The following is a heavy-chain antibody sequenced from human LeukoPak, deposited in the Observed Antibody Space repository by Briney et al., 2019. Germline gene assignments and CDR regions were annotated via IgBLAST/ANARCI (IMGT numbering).Heavy chain of an antibody. D-gene: IGHD2-2*01. Sequence: GGSLRLSCAASGFTFSSYSMNWVRQAPGKGLEWVSYISSSSSTIYYADSVKGRFTISRDNAKNSLYLQMNSLRAEDTAVYYCARESLGYCSSTSCPHYYMDVWGKGTTVTVSS. V-gene: IGHV3-48*01. CDR2: ISSSSSTI. CDR1: GFTFSSYS. CDR3: ARESLGYCSSTSCPHYYMDV. J-gene: IGHJ6*03.